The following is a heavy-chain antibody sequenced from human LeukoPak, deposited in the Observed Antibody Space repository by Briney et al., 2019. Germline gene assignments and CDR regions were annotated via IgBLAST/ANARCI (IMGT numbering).Heavy chain of an antibody. J-gene: IGHJ4*02. CDR3: ASSSYSSGWYRFDY. CDR2: INAGNGNT. D-gene: IGHD6-19*01. Sequence: ASVKVSCKASGYTFTSYGISWVRQAPGQGLEWMGWINAGNGNTKYSQKFQGRVTITRDTSASTAYMELSSLRSEDTAVYYCASSSYSSGWYRFDYWGQGTLVTVSS. CDR1: GYTFTSYG. V-gene: IGHV1-3*01.